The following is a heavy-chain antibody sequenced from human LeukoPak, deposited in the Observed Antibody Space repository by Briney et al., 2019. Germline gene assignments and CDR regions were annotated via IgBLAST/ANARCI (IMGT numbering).Heavy chain of an antibody. CDR1: GGSSRRSTYY. Sequence: SETLSLTCGVSGGSSRRSTYYWGWIRQPPGKRLEWIASIYYSGNTYYSPSLMSRVTISVDTSKNQFSLKLSSVTAADTAVYYCARDGYSYGAVFDYWGQGTLVTVSS. J-gene: IGHJ4*02. CDR2: IYYSGNT. D-gene: IGHD5-18*01. V-gene: IGHV4-39*07. CDR3: ARDGYSYGAVFDY.